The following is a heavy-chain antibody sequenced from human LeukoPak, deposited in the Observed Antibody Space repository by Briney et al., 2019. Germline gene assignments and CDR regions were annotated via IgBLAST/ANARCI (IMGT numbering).Heavy chain of an antibody. CDR1: GFTFTSFA. D-gene: IGHD2/OR15-2a*01. Sequence: PGGSLRLSCAASGFTFTSFAMSWVRQAPGKGLEWVSTISRSGVATYYANSVKGRFTISRDNSKNTLYLQMNSLRAEDTAVYYCATASRLSYDTFDIWGQGTVVTVSS. V-gene: IGHV3-23*01. J-gene: IGHJ3*02. CDR3: ATASRLSYDTFDI. CDR2: ISRSGVAT.